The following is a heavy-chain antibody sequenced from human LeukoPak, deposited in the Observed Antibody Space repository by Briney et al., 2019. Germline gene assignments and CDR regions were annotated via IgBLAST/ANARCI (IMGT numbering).Heavy chain of an antibody. CDR3: AKGGSYYYDNSGYFDY. V-gene: IGHV3-23*01. Sequence: GVLRLSCAASGFTFSSYAMNWVRQAPGKGLEWVSGISGSGRGTYYADSVKGRFTISRDNSKNTLSLQMKSLRAGDTAVYYCAKGGSYYYDNSGYFDYWGQGTLATVSS. J-gene: IGHJ4*02. CDR2: ISGSGRGT. D-gene: IGHD3-22*01. CDR1: GFTFSSYA.